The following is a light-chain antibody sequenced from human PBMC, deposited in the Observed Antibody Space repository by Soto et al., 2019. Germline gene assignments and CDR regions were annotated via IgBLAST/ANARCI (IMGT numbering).Light chain of an antibody. CDR1: SSNIGAGYD. V-gene: IGLV1-40*01. CDR3: QSYDSSLRGSV. J-gene: IGLJ3*02. Sequence: QSVLTQPPSVSGAPGQRVTISCTGSSSNIGAGYDVHWYQQLPGTAPKLLIYGNTNRPSGVPDRFSGSKSGTSASLAITGLQAEDEADSYCQSYDSSLRGSVFGGGTKLTVL. CDR2: GNT.